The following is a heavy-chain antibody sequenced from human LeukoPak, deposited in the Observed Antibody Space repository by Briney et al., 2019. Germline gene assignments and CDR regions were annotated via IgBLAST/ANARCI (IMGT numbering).Heavy chain of an antibody. V-gene: IGHV1-2*02. D-gene: IGHD1-7*01. CDR1: GGTFSSYA. Sequence: ASVKVSCKASGGTFSSYAISWVRQAPGQGLEWMGWINPNTGGTNYAQKFQGRVTMTRDTSISTAYMELSRLRSDDTAVYYCARDGLTGTTFFLHYYYYYMDVWGKGTTVTVSS. J-gene: IGHJ6*03. CDR2: INPNTGGT. CDR3: ARDGLTGTTFFLHYYYYYMDV.